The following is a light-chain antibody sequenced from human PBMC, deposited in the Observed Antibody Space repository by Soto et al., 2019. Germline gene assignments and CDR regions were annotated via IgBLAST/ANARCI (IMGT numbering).Light chain of an antibody. V-gene: IGKV1-5*03. CDR1: QSINRW. J-gene: IGKJ2*03. CDR3: QQYSNYRYS. Sequence: DIQMTQSPSTLSASVGDRVTITCRASQSINRWLAWYQQKPGKAPKLLIYKASTLESGVPSRFSGGGLVTEFSLNITSLQPDDFATYYFQQYSNYRYSVGQVTVVDIX. CDR2: KAS.